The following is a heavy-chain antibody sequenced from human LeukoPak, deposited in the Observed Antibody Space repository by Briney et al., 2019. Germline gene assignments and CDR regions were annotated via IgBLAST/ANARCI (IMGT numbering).Heavy chain of an antibody. D-gene: IGHD3-10*01. J-gene: IGHJ4*02. CDR1: GYSISSGYY. CDR2: IYHSGST. CDR3: ARVSILITMVRGAITYFDY. Sequence: SETLSLTCSVSGYSISSGYYWGWIRQPPGKGLEWIGSIYHSGSTYYNPSLKSRVTISVDTSKNQFSLKLSSVTAADTAVYYCARVSILITMVRGAITYFDYWGQGTLVTVSS. V-gene: IGHV4-38-2*02.